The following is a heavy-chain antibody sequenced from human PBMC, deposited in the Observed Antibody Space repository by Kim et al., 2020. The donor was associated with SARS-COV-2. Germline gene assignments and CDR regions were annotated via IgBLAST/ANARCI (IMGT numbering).Heavy chain of an antibody. Sequence: GGSLRLSCAASGFTFSDYYMSWIRQAPGKGLEWVSYISSSGSTIYYADSVKGRFTISRDNAKNSLYLQMNSLRAEDTAVYYCASYYSRGIQLWLPGYWGQGTLVTVSS. V-gene: IGHV3-11*04. CDR1: GFTFSDYY. CDR3: ASYYSRGIQLWLPGY. CDR2: ISSSGSTI. J-gene: IGHJ4*02. D-gene: IGHD5-18*01.